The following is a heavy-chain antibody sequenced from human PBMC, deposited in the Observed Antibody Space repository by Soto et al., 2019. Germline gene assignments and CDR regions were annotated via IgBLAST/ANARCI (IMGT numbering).Heavy chain of an antibody. CDR2: IYYSGST. V-gene: IGHV4-59*01. J-gene: IGHJ4*02. CDR3: ARRYGTVFDF. D-gene: IGHD6-13*01. CDR1: SGMISSYY. Sequence: SXTLCLTCTVSSGMISSYYWSWIRQPPGKGLEWIGYIYYSGSTNYNPSLKSRVTISVDTSKNQFSLKLSSVTAADTAVYYCARRYGTVFDFWGQGTLVTVSS.